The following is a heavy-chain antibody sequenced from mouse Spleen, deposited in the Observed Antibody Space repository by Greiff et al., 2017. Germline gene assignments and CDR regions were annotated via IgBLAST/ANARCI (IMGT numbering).Heavy chain of an antibody. D-gene: IGHD2-4*01. CDR1: GYTFTSYW. J-gene: IGHJ3*01. Sequence: VQLQQPGAELVRPGASVKLSCKASGYTFTSYWINWVKQRPGQGLEWIGNIYPSDSYTNYNQKFKDKATLTVDKSSSTAYMQLSSPTSEDSAVYYCTRSGYDYPCFAYWGQGTLVTVSA. CDR2: IYPSDSYT. V-gene: IGHV1-69*02. CDR3: TRSGYDYPCFAY.